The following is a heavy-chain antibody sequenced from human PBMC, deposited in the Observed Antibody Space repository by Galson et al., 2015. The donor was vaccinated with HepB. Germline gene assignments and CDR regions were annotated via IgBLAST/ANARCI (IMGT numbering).Heavy chain of an antibody. V-gene: IGHV3-53*01. D-gene: IGHD1-26*01. Sequence: SLRLSCAASGFTVSSNYMSWVRQAPGKGLEWVSVIYSGGSTYYVDSVKGRFTISRDNSKNTHYLQMSSLRAEDTAVYYCAKGLGGSYGKYYFDYWGQGTLVTVSS. J-gene: IGHJ4*02. CDR1: GFTVSSNY. CDR2: IYSGGST. CDR3: AKGLGGSYGKYYFDY.